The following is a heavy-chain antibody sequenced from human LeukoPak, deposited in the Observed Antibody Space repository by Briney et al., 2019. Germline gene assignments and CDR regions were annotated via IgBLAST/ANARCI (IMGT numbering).Heavy chain of an antibody. D-gene: IGHD6-19*01. V-gene: IGHV4-34*01. Sequence: PSESLSLTCTVYVGSFSGYDWSWIRKPPGKGLEWIGEINHSGSTNYNPSLKSRVTISVDTSKNQFSLKLSSVTAADTAVYYCARQYSSGWYGAFDIWGQGTMVTVSS. CDR2: INHSGST. CDR3: ARQYSSGWYGAFDI. CDR1: VGSFSGYD. J-gene: IGHJ3*02.